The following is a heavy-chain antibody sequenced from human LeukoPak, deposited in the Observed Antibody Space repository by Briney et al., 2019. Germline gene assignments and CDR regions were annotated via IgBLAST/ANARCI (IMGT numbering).Heavy chain of an antibody. CDR1: AYTLSSYW. V-gene: IGHV3-7*01. D-gene: IGHD3-22*01. Sequence: SLTLSCAASAYTLSSYWMRWVRQAVGNGPEKEANIKQDGSEKYYVDSVKGRFTISRDNAKNSLYLQMNSLRAEDTAVYYCARYRGRYYGSSSSDPGFDYWGQGTRVTVSS. J-gene: IGHJ4*02. CDR2: IKQDGSEK. CDR3: ARYRGRYYGSSSSDPGFDY.